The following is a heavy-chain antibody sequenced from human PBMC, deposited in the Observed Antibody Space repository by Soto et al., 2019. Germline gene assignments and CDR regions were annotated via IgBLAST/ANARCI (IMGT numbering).Heavy chain of an antibody. CDR2: INPSGGST. J-gene: IGHJ6*02. V-gene: IGHV1-46*01. CDR1: GYTFTSYY. CDR3: ARDPKADGMDV. Sequence: ASVKVSCKASGYTFTSYYMHWVRQAPGQGLEWMGIINPSGGSTSYAQKFQGRVTMTRDTSTSAVYMELSSLRSEDTAVYYCARDPKADGMDVWGQGTTVTVSS.